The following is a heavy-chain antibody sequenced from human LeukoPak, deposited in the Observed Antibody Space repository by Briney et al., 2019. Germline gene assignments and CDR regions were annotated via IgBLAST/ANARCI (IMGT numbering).Heavy chain of an antibody. J-gene: IGHJ6*03. CDR2: ISSVSTYI. V-gene: IGHV3-21*06. Sequence: GGSLRLSCAASGFTFSTYSMNWVRQAPGKGLEWVSSISSVSTYIKYADSVKGRFTTSRDDAKSSLFLQMISLRADDTAVYYCARPGRGPGDFYYMDVWGKGTTVTVSS. CDR3: ARPGRGPGDFYYMDV. CDR1: GFTFSTYS. D-gene: IGHD1-14*01.